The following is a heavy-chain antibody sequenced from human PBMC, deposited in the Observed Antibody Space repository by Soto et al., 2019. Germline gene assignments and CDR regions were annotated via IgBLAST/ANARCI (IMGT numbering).Heavy chain of an antibody. J-gene: IGHJ4*02. CDR1: GGSISSSNW. CDR3: ARVQSAGGGYFVY. CDR2: IYHSGST. D-gene: IGHD3-16*01. Sequence: QVQLQESGPGLVKPSGTLSLTCAVSGGSISSSNWWSWVRQPPGKGLEWIGEIYHSGSTNYNPSLELRVAISVDKSNNPFSLKLSSVTAPDTAVYYCARVQSAGGGYFVYWGQGTLVTVSS. V-gene: IGHV4-4*02.